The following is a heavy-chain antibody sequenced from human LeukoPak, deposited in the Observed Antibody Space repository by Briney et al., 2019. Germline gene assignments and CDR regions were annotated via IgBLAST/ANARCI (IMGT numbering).Heavy chain of an antibody. J-gene: IGHJ6*02. Sequence: SETLSLTCAVYGGSFSGYYWSWIRQPPGKGLEWIGEINHSGSTNYKPSLKGRVTISVDTSKTQFSLKLSSVPAADTDVYYCARGYCSSTSCSKDYYYGMDVWGQGTTVTVSS. D-gene: IGHD2-2*01. CDR2: INHSGST. CDR1: GGSFSGYY. CDR3: ARGYCSSTSCSKDYYYGMDV. V-gene: IGHV4-34*01.